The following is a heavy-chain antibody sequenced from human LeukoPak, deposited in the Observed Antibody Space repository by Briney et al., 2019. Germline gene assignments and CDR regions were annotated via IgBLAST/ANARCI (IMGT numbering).Heavy chain of an antibody. V-gene: IGHV4-61*02. CDR1: GGSISSGSYY. D-gene: IGHD3-10*01. J-gene: IGHJ5*02. Sequence: SETLSLTCTVSGGSISSGSYYWSWIRQPAGKGLEWIGRIYTSGSTNYNPSLKSRVTISVDTSKNQFSLKLSSATAADTAVYYCARESSITMVRGVMGWFDPWGQGTLVTVSS. CDR2: IYTSGST. CDR3: ARESSITMVRGVMGWFDP.